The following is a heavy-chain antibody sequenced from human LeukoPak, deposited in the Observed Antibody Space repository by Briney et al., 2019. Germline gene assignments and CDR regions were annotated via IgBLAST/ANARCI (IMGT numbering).Heavy chain of an antibody. V-gene: IGHV4-39*01. CDR2: MYYSGST. J-gene: IGHJ6*03. Sequence: SETLSLTCTVSGGSISSNSYYWGWIRQPPGKGLEWIGSMYYSGSTYYNPSLKSRVTISVDTSKNQFSLKLSSVTAADTAVYYCARHRGYYYYYMDVWGKGTTVTISS. CDR1: GGSISSNSYY. CDR3: ARHRGYYYYYMDV.